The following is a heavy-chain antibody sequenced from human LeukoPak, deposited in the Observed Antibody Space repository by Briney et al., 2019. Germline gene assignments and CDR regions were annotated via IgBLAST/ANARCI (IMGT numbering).Heavy chain of an antibody. J-gene: IGHJ4*02. V-gene: IGHV3-30*02. CDR1: GFSFRTYG. D-gene: IGHD3-10*01. CDR2: IQYDGSNK. CDR3: AKGAHYSGSGNYRRGHYFDY. Sequence: GGTLRLSCAASGFSFRTYGMHWVRQAPGKGLDWVAFIQYDGSNKYYSDSVKGRFTISRDNSKNTLYLQMNSLRAEDTAVYYCAKGAHYSGSGNYRRGHYFDYWGQGTLVTVSS.